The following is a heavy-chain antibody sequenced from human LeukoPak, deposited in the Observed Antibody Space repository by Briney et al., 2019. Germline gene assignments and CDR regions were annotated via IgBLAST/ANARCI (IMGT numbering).Heavy chain of an antibody. V-gene: IGHV1-18*01. D-gene: IGHD3-10*01. CDR2: ISAYNGNT. Sequence: ASVKVSCKASGYTFTSYGISWVRQAPGQGLEWTGWISAYNGNTNYAQKLQGRVTMTTDTSTSTAYMELRSLRSDDTAVYYCARRALLLWFGESDYWGQGTLVTVSS. CDR3: ARRALLLWFGESDY. J-gene: IGHJ4*02. CDR1: GYTFTSYG.